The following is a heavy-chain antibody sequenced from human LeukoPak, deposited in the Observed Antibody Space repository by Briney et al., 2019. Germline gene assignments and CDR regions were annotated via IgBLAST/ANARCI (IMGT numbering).Heavy chain of an antibody. CDR1: GYSFTGYF. CDR2: INPNSGDT. CDR3: ARDPGEGGNAFDL. D-gene: IGHD3-16*01. V-gene: IGHV1-2*02. J-gene: IGHJ3*01. Sequence: GASVKVSCKASGYSFTGYFIHWVRQAPGQGLEWMGWINPNSGDTNYAQRFQGGVTMTRDTSISTAYLEPSRLRSDDTALYYCARDPGEGGNAFDLWGQGTMVTISS.